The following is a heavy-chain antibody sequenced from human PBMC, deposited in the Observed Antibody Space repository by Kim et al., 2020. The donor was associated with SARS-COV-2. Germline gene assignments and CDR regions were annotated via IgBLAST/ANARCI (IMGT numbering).Heavy chain of an antibody. CDR2: ISGGGTTT. Sequence: GGSLRLSCASSGFVFSYYYMTWIRQAPGKGLEWVSCISGGGTTTNYADSVRGRFTISRDNAKNSLYLQMSSLRAEDTAVYYCARAGGPSGWVDAFDGW. CDR1: GFVFSYYY. D-gene: IGHD3-9*01. J-gene: IGHJ3*01. CDR3: ARAGGPSGWVDAFDG. V-gene: IGHV3-11*01.